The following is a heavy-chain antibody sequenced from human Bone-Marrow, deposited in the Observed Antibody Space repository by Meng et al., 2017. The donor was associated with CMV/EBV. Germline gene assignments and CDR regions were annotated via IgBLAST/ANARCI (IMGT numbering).Heavy chain of an antibody. CDR2: ISRSGSIT. J-gene: IGHJ4*02. Sequence: GGVRRFAFGPLGLPCVDNYMNWIRQAPGKGPEWVSFISRSGSITYSADSVKGRFTISRDNARNLVYLQIDGLRADDTALYYCATAPRIAIPTSSSSYFFDKCGQRTLVTVSS. CDR3: ATAPRIAIPTSSSSYFFDK. D-gene: IGHD6-13*01. V-gene: IGHV3-11*01. CDR1: GLPCVDNY.